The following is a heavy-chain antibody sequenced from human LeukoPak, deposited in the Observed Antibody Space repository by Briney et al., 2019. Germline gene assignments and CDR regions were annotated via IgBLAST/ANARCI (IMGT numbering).Heavy chain of an antibody. D-gene: IGHD3-16*02. V-gene: IGHV3-43D*03. J-gene: IGHJ4*02. CDR1: GFTFDDYA. CDR2: ISWDGGST. CDR3: AKDRTRYFTFGGVIVPSNFDY. Sequence: GALRLSCAASGFTFDDYAMHWVRQAPGKGLEWVSLISWDGGSTYYADSVKGRFTISRDNSKNSLYLQMNSLRAEDTALYYCAKDRTRYFTFGGVIVPSNFDYWGQGTLVTVSS.